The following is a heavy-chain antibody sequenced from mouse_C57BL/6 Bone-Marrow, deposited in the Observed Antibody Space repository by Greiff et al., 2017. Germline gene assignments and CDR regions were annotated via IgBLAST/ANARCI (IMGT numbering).Heavy chain of an antibody. CDR2: ISSGGSYT. CDR3: ADYYGSTSYAMDY. CDR1: GFTFSSYG. D-gene: IGHD1-1*01. Sequence: EVQGVESGGDLVKPGGSLKLSCAASGFTFSSYGMSWVRQTPDKRLEWVATISSGGSYTYYPDSVKGRFTISRDNAKNTLYLQMSSLKSEDTAMYYCADYYGSTSYAMDYWGQGTSVTVSS. J-gene: IGHJ4*01. V-gene: IGHV5-6*01.